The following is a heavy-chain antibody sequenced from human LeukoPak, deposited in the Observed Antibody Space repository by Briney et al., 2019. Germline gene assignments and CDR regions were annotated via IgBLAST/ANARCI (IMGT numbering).Heavy chain of an antibody. J-gene: IGHJ4*02. CDR2: ISSSSSYI. CDR3: ARDWGRIVGATFDY. V-gene: IGHV3-21*01. Sequence: KPGGSLRLSCAASGFTFSSYSMNWVRQAPGKGLEWVSSISSSSSYIYYADSVKGRFTISRDNAKNSLYLQMNSLRAEDTAVYYCARDWGRIVGATFDYWGQGTLVTVSS. CDR1: GFTFSSYS. D-gene: IGHD1-26*01.